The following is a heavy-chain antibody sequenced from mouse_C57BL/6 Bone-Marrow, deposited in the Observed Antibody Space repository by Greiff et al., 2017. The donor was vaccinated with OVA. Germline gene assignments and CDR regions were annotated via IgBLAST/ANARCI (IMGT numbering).Heavy chain of an antibody. V-gene: IGHV1-64*01. J-gene: IGHJ2*01. CDR1: GYTFTSYW. CDR3: QGWGGYYPYALDN. CDR2: IHPNSGST. Sequence: VQLQQSGAELVKPGASVKLSCKASGYTFTSYWMHWVKQRPGQGLEWIGMIHPNSGSTNYNEKFKSKATLTVDKSSSTAYMQLSSLTSEDSAVYNGQGWGGYYPYALDNGGKGTTPTVS. D-gene: IGHD2-3*01.